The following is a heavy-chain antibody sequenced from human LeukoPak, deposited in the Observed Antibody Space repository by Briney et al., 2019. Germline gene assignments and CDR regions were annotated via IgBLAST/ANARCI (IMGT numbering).Heavy chain of an antibody. CDR3: ARLGVPAAIAN. J-gene: IGHJ4*02. CDR2: CYYCGST. Sequence: PSETLSLTCTVSGGSIISSGYFWGWIRQPPGKGLEWIGSCYYCGSTYYNPSLKSRITISVDTSKNQFSLKVFSVTAADTATYYCARLGVPAAIANWGQGTLLTVSS. CDR1: GGSIISSGYF. V-gene: IGHV4-39*01. D-gene: IGHD2-2*01.